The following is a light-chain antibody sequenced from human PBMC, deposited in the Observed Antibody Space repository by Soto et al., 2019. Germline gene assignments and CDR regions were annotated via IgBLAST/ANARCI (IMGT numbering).Light chain of an antibody. J-gene: IGKJ5*01. CDR2: GAS. CDR3: PQRGNWPIT. Sequence: ANQSARSSYSSRYQQSXGQGPRLFTYGASXSPDATPDRSSASGSGTDFTLSICCLETEDFAVYYCPQRGNWPITFGQGTRVEIK. V-gene: IGKV3D-20*02. CDR1: QSARSSY.